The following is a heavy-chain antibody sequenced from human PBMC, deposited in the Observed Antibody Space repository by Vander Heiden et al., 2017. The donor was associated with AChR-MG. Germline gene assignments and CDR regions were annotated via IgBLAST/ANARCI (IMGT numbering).Heavy chain of an antibody. D-gene: IGHD2-15*01. CDR1: GYTFTSYY. V-gene: IGHV1-46*03. CDR2: INPSGGST. J-gene: IGHJ4*02. Sequence: QVQLVQSGAEVKKPGASVKVSCKASGYTFTSYYMHWVRQAPGQGLEWMGIINPSGGSTSYAQKFQGRVTMTRDTSTSTVYMELSSLRSEDTAVYYCALAATTTPGGDYWGQGTLVTVSS. CDR3: ALAATTTPGGDY.